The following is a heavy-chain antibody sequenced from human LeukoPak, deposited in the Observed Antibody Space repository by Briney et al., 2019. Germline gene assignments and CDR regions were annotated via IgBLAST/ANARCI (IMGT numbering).Heavy chain of an antibody. Sequence: GGPLRLSCAASGFTFSSYEMNWVRQAPGKGLEWVSYISSGSTIYDADSVKGRFTISRDNAKNSLYLQMNSLRAEDTAVYYCARESIAVAGAPFDYWGQGTLVAVSS. CDR2: ISSGSTI. CDR1: GFTFSSYE. J-gene: IGHJ4*02. V-gene: IGHV3-48*03. D-gene: IGHD6-19*01. CDR3: ARESIAVAGAPFDY.